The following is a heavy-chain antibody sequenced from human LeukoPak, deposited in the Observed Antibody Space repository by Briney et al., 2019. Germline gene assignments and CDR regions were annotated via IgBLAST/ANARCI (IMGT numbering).Heavy chain of an antibody. CDR1: GFTFSSYA. CDR2: ISYDGSNK. CDR3: ARDVEAFDI. V-gene: IGHV3-30-3*01. Sequence: PEGSLRLSCAASGFTFSSYAMHWVRQAPGKGLEWVAVISYDGSNKYYADSVKGRFTISRDNSKNTLYLQMNSLRAEDTAVYYCARDVEAFDIWGQGTMVTVSS. J-gene: IGHJ3*02.